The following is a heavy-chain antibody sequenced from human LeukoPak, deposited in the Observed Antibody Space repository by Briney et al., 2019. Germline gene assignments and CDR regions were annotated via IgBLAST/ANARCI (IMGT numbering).Heavy chain of an antibody. CDR2: IKQDGSVK. CDR3: ARAVAGTLYYYYMDV. CDR1: GFTFSSYW. V-gene: IGHV3-7*01. D-gene: IGHD6-19*01. J-gene: IGHJ6*03. Sequence: GGSLRLSCAASGFTFSSYWMSWVRQAPGKGLEWVANIKQDGSVKYYVDSVKGRFTISRDNAKNSLYLQMNSLRAEDTAVYYCARAVAGTLYYYYMDVWGKGTTVTVSS.